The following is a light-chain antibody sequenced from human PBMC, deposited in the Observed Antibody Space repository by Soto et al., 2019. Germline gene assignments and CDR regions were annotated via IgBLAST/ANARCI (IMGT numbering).Light chain of an antibody. CDR2: GAS. CDR3: QQYGSSPPWT. Sequence: EIVLTQSPGTLSLSPGERATLSCRASQSVSSSYLAWYQQKPGQAPRLLIYGASSRATGIPDRFNGSVSGTDFTLTISRLEPEDFAVYYCQQYGSSPPWTCGKGTKVESK. J-gene: IGKJ1*01. V-gene: IGKV3-20*01. CDR1: QSVSSSY.